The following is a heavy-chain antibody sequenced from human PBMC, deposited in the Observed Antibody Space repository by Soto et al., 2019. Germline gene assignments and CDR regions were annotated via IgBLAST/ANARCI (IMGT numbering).Heavy chain of an antibody. D-gene: IGHD3-22*01. CDR3: AREILGSLYEAGVNWFDP. J-gene: IGHJ5*02. CDR2: IYYSGST. V-gene: IGHV4-31*03. Sequence: SETLSLTCTVSGGSISSGGYYWSWIRQHPGKGLEWIGYIYYSGSTYYNPSLKSRVTISVDTSKNQFSLKLSSVTAADTAVYYCAREILGSLYEAGVNWFDPWGQGTLVTVSS. CDR1: GGSISSGGYY.